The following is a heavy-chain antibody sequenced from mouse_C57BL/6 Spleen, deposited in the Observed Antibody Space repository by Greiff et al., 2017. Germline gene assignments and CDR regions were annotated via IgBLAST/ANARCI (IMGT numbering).Heavy chain of an antibody. J-gene: IGHJ4*01. D-gene: IGHD2-3*01. Sequence: QVQLKQSGPELVKPGASVKISCKASGYAFSSSWMNWVKQRPGKGLEWIGRIYPGDGDTNYNGKFKGKATLTADKSSSTAYMQLSSLTSEDSAVYFCARRGLLEAMDYWGQGTSVTVSS. CDR1: GYAFSSSW. CDR3: ARRGLLEAMDY. V-gene: IGHV1-82*01. CDR2: IYPGDGDT.